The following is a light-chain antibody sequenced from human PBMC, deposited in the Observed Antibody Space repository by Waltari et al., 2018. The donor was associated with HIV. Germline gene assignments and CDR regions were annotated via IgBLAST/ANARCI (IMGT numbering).Light chain of an antibody. CDR3: CSYAGSSTVV. Sequence: SALTQPASVSGSPGHSRHLPCSGTIRAVGPYDLVSCYQQHPAKAPKLMIYEVSKRPSGVSNRFSGSKSGNTASLTISGLQAEDEADYYCCSYAGSSTVVFGGGTKLTVL. J-gene: IGLJ2*01. CDR1: IRAVGPYDL. CDR2: EVS. V-gene: IGLV2-23*02.